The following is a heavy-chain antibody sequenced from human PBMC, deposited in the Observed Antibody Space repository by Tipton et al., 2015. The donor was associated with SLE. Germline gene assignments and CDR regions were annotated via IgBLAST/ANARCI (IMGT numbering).Heavy chain of an antibody. J-gene: IGHJ4*02. CDR2: VYSSGST. D-gene: IGHD2-21*01. Sequence: TLSLTCTVSGGSISSYYWSWIRQPAGKGLEWIGRVYSSGSTNYNPSLKSRVTMSVDTSKNQFSLKLSPVTAADAAGYYCESTDGASVVARFDYWGQGTLVTVSS. V-gene: IGHV4-4*07. CDR3: ESTDGASVVARFDY. CDR1: GGSISSYY.